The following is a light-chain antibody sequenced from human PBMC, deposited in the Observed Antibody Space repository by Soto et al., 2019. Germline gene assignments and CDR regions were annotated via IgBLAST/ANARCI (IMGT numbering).Light chain of an antibody. CDR2: ANN. CDR3: QSYDSSLTV. CDR1: SSNIGAGYD. J-gene: IGLJ1*01. Sequence: QSVLTQPPSVSGAPGQRVTISCSGSSSNIGAGYDVHWYQQLPDKAPKLLIYANNNRPSGVPDRFSGSKSVTSASLAIAGLQAEDEADYYCQSYDSSLTVFGTGTKVNV. V-gene: IGLV1-40*01.